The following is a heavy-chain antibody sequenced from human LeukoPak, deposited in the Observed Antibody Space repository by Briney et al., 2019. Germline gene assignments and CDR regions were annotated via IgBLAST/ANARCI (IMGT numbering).Heavy chain of an antibody. CDR1: GGSISSYY. Sequence: KASETLSLTCTVSGGSISSYYWSWIRQPPGKGLEWIGYIYYSGSTNYNPSLKSRVTIPVDTSKNQFSLKLSSVTAADPAVYYCARGWPFYIWGQVTMFTVSS. D-gene: IGHD2-15*01. CDR3: ARGWPFYI. CDR2: IYYSGST. V-gene: IGHV4-59*01. J-gene: IGHJ3*02.